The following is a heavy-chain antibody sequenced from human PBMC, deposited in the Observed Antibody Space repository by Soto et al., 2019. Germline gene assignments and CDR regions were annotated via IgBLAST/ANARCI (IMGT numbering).Heavy chain of an antibody. CDR1: GFTFSSYG. Sequence: PGGSLRLSCAASGFTFSSYGMHWVRQAPGKWLEWVAVIWYDGSNKYYADSVKGRFTISRDNSKNTLYLQMNSLRAEDTAVYYCARISSSSGGVYYFDYWGQGXLVTVYS. V-gene: IGHV3-33*01. D-gene: IGHD6-6*01. J-gene: IGHJ4*02. CDR3: ARISSSSGGVYYFDY. CDR2: IWYDGSNK.